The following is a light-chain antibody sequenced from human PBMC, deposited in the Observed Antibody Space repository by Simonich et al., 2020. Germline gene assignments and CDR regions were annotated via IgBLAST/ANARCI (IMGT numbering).Light chain of an antibody. J-gene: IGLJ3*02. Sequence: QSVLTQPPSASGTPGQRVTISCSGSSSNIGSNYVYWYQQLPGTAPKLLIYRHNQRPSGVPDLFSGSKSGSSASLAISGLRSEDEADYYCAAWDDSLSAWVFGGGTKLTVL. CDR1: SSNIGSNY. V-gene: IGLV1-47*01. CDR2: RHN. CDR3: AAWDDSLSAWV.